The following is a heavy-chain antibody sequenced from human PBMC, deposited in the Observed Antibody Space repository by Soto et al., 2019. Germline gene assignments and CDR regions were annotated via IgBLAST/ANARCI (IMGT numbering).Heavy chain of an antibody. CDR2: ITSDSSTR. CDR1: GFTFSSFG. J-gene: IGHJ4*02. D-gene: IGHD3-10*01. V-gene: IGHV3-48*02. CDR3: ARDPDGIIDFDY. Sequence: GGSLRLSCAVSGFTFSSFGMNWVRQAPGKGLEWISYITSDSSTRHYADFVKGRFTISRDNAKNSLYLQMNSLRDEDTAVYFCARDPDGIIDFDYWGQGTQLTVSS.